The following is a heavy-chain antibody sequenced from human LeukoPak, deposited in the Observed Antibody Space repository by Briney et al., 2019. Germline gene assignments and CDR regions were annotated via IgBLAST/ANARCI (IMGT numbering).Heavy chain of an antibody. V-gene: IGHV3-21*01. J-gene: IGHJ4*02. CDR2: ISSSSSYI. D-gene: IGHD6-19*01. CDR3: ARGWLDYFDY. CDR1: GFTFSSYS. Sequence: GGSLRLSCAASGFTFSSYSMNWVRQAPGKGLEWVSSISSSSSYIYYADSVKGRCTISRDNAKNSLYLQMNSLRAEDTAVYCCARGWLDYFDYWGQGTLVTVSS.